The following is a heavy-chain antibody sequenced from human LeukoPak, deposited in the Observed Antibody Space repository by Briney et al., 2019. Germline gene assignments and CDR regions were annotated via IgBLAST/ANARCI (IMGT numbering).Heavy chain of an antibody. CDR3: ARESRQWLVQLRAFDI. Sequence: GGSLRLSCAASGFTFSSYEMNWVRQAPGKGLEWVSYISSSGSTIYYADSVKGRFTISRDNAKNSLYLQMNSLRAEDTAVYYCARESRQWLVQLRAFDIWGQGTMVTVSS. J-gene: IGHJ3*02. D-gene: IGHD6-19*01. V-gene: IGHV3-48*03. CDR2: ISSSGSTI. CDR1: GFTFSSYE.